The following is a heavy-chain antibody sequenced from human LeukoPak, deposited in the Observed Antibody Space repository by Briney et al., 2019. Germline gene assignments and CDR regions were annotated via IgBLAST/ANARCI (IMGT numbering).Heavy chain of an antibody. CDR2: IYYSGST. V-gene: IGHV4-30-4*08. CDR3: ARESRLRLGELSLGGIDY. CDR1: GGSISSGDYY. Sequence: PSETLSLTCTVSGGSISSGDYYWSWIRQPPGKGLEWIGYIYYSGSTYYNLSLKSRVTISVDTSKNQFSLKLSSVTAADTAVYYCARESRLRLGELSLGGIDYWGQGTLVTVSS. D-gene: IGHD3-16*02. J-gene: IGHJ4*02.